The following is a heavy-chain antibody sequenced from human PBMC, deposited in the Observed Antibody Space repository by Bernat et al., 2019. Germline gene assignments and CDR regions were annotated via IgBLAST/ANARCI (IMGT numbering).Heavy chain of an antibody. CDR3: TTSNGHLDH. CDR1: GFNFNIYS. J-gene: IGHJ4*02. D-gene: IGHD2-8*01. V-gene: IGHV3-48*01. CDR2: IIGSSNTI. Sequence: EVQLVESGGNLLQPGGSLRLSCAASGFNFNIYSMNWVRQAPGKSLEWLAYIIGSSNTIHYADSVKGRFTISRDNAKNSLYLQMNSLRVEDTAVYYCTTSNGHLDHWGQGILVTVSS.